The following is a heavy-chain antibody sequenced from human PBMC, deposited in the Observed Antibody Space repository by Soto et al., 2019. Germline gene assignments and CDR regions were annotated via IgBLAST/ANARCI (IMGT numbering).Heavy chain of an antibody. CDR3: ARDAGDSGFGRFDP. CDR1: GYTFTSYA. D-gene: IGHD4-17*01. J-gene: IGHJ5*02. CDR2: MNAGNGNT. V-gene: IGHV1-3*01. Sequence: QVHLVQSVAEVKKPGASVKVSCKASGYTFTSYAVHWVRQAPGQRLEWMGWMNAGNGNTKYSQKFQGRVTITRDTAANTAYMELSSLRSEDTAVYYCARDAGDSGFGRFDPWGQGTLVTVSS.